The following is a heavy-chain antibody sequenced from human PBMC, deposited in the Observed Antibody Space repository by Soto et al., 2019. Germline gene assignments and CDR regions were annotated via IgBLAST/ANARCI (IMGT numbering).Heavy chain of an antibody. V-gene: IGHV4-61*01. CDR2: VYHTART. J-gene: IGHJ4*02. CDR1: GGSFKSGSYS. CDR3: ASDFAYFDS. D-gene: IGHD3-3*01. Sequence: SETLTLTCTVSGGSFKSGSYSWSWIRQPPGKGLECIGYVYHTARTSYNPSLTSRVYISMDTSKNQFSLNRDSVTAADTDVYFCASDFAYFDSWGQGTLVTVSS.